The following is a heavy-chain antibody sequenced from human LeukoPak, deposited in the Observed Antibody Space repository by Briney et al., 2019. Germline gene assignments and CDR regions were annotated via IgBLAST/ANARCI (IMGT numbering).Heavy chain of an antibody. CDR2: INAGNGNT. Sequence: ASVKVSCKASGYTFTSYAMHWVRQAPGQRLEWMGWINAGNGNTKYSQEFQGRVTITRDTSASTAYMELSSLRSEDMAVYYCAREFVVVVAATKSGPHYYFDYWGQGTLVTVSS. CDR1: GYTFTSYA. V-gene: IGHV1-3*03. J-gene: IGHJ4*02. D-gene: IGHD2-15*01. CDR3: AREFVVVVAATKSGPHYYFDY.